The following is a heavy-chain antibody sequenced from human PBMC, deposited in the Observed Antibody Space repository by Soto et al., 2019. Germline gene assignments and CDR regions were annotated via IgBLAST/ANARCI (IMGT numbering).Heavy chain of an antibody. Sequence: QVQLQESGPGLVKPSGTLSLTCAVSGGSISTSNWWRWVRQPPGKGLEWIGEVYHSGSTNYNPSFKSRVAMSVYKSKKQFSLKLHSVTAADTALYYCARTSTSGTRFDYWGQGSLVTVSS. D-gene: IGHD1-1*01. V-gene: IGHV4-4*02. CDR1: GGSISTSNW. CDR3: ARTSTSGTRFDY. J-gene: IGHJ4*02. CDR2: VYHSGST.